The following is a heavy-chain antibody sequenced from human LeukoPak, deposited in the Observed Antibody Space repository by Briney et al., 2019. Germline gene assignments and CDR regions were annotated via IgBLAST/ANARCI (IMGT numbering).Heavy chain of an antibody. CDR2: ISWNSGSI. Sequence: QPGGSLRLSCAASGFTFDDYAMHWVRQAPGKGLEWVPGISWNSGSIGYADSVKGRFTISRDNAKNSLYLQMNSLRAEDTALYYCAKDISAADAEYFQHWGQGTLVTVSS. D-gene: IGHD2-2*01. CDR3: AKDISAADAEYFQH. V-gene: IGHV3-9*01. J-gene: IGHJ1*01. CDR1: GFTFDDYA.